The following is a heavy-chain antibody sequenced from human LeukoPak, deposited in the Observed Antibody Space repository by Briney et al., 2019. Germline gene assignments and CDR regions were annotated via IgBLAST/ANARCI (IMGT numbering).Heavy chain of an antibody. Sequence: PGGSLRLSCEASGLTFSIFEMNWVRQAPGKGLMWVSGINTDGSSTSYADSVKGRFTISRDNAKNTLFLQMNSLRAEDTAVYYCYGANAEHWGQGTLVTVSS. CDR3: YGANAEH. CDR1: GLTFSIFE. D-gene: IGHD4-23*01. CDR2: INTDGSST. V-gene: IGHV3-74*01. J-gene: IGHJ1*01.